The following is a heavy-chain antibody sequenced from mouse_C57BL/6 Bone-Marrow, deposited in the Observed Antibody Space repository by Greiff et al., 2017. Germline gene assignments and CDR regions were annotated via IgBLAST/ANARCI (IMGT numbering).Heavy chain of an antibody. CDR3: ARQLYYFDY. CDR2: IYPGDGDT. CDR1: GYAFSSSW. V-gene: IGHV1-82*01. Sequence: QLQQSGPELVKPGASVKISCKASGYAFSSSWMNWVKQRPGKGLEWIGRIYPGDGDTNYNGKFKGKATLTADKSSSTAYMQLSSLTSEDSAVYFCARQLYYFDYWGKGTTLTVSS. J-gene: IGHJ2*01. D-gene: IGHD3-1*01.